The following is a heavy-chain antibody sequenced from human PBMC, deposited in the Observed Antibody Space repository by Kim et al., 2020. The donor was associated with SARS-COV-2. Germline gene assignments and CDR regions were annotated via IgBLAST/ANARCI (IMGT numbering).Heavy chain of an antibody. D-gene: IGHD1-20*01. J-gene: IGHJ4*02. Sequence: ASVKVSCKASGYTFTGYYMHWVRQAPGQGLEWMGRINPNSGGTNYAQKFQGRVTMTRDTSISTAYMELSRLRSDDTAVYYCARSPYNWNRYPFDYWGQGTLVTVSS. CDR1: GYTFTGYY. CDR2: INPNSGGT. CDR3: ARSPYNWNRYPFDY. V-gene: IGHV1-2*06.